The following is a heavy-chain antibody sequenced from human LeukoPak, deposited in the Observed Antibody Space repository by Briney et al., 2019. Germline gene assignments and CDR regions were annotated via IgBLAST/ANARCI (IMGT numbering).Heavy chain of an antibody. CDR2: IYYSGST. Sequence: SETLSLTCTVSGGSISSYYWSWIRQPPGKGLEWIGYIYYSGSTNYNPSLKSRVTISVDTSKNQFSPKLSSVTAADTAVYYCARDGSQGYFDYWGQGTLVTVSS. CDR3: ARDGSQGYFDY. D-gene: IGHD1-26*01. CDR1: GGSISSYY. J-gene: IGHJ4*02. V-gene: IGHV4-59*01.